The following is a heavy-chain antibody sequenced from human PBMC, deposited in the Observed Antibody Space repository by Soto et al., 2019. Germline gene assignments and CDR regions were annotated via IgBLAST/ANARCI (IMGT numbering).Heavy chain of an antibody. CDR1: GGTVSSYA. V-gene: IGHV1-69*12. J-gene: IGHJ4*02. CDR2: IIPIFGTA. CDR3: ARDPYYGGDRGHFDY. Sequence: QVQLVQSGAEVKKPGSSVKVSCKASGGTVSSYAISWVRQAPGQGLEWMGGIIPIFGTANYAQKFQGRVKITADESTSTAYMELSSLRSEDTAVYYYARDPYYGGDRGHFDYWGQGTLVTVSS. D-gene: IGHD2-21*02.